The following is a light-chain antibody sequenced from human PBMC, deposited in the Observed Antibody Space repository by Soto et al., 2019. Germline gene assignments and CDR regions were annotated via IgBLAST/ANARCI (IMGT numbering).Light chain of an antibody. V-gene: IGLV2-14*03. CDR3: SSFADSSARDYV. J-gene: IGLJ1*01. Sequence: QSVLTQPASVSGSPGQSVTISCTGTSRDIGAYDYVSWYQQHPGGVPKLLIYDVSSRPSCVSSRFSGSKSGNTASLTISGLQADDESHYYCSSFADSSARDYVFGGGTKLTVL. CDR1: SRDIGAYDY. CDR2: DVS.